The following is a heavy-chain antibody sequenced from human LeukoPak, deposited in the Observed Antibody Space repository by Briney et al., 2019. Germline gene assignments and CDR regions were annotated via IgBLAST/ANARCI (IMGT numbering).Heavy chain of an antibody. CDR1: GVSISSSNSY. CDR2: IYYSGNT. V-gene: IGHV4-39*02. J-gene: IGHJ4*02. Sequence: SETLSLTCTVSGVSISSSNSYWGWIRQPPGKGLEWIGSIYYSGNTYYNASLKSQVSISIDTSKNQFSLKLTSVTAADTAVYYCARDVAAAQDYWGQGTLVTVSS. D-gene: IGHD6-13*01. CDR3: ARDVAAAQDY.